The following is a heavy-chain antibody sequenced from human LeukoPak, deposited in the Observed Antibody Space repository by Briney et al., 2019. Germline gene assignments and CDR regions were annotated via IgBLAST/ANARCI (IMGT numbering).Heavy chain of an antibody. CDR3: AKTYYDILTGYGGPYYMDV. J-gene: IGHJ6*03. V-gene: IGHV4-59*01. CDR2: IYYSGST. Sequence: SETLSLTCTVSGGSISSYYGSWIRQPPGKGLEWIGYIYYSGSTNYNPSLKSRVTIPVDTSKNQFSLKLSSVTAADTAVYYCAKTYYDILTGYGGPYYMDVWGKGTTVTVSS. CDR1: GGSISSYY. D-gene: IGHD3-9*01.